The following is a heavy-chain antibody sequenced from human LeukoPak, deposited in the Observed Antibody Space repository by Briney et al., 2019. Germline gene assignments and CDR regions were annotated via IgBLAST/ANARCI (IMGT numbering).Heavy chain of an antibody. CDR1: GGSFSGYY. J-gene: IGHJ4*02. CDR2: IYTSGST. Sequence: SETLSLTCAVYGGSFSGYYWSWIRQPAGKGLEWIGRIYTSGSTNYNPSLKSRVTMSVDTSKNQFSLKLSSVTAADTAVYCCARGRGSGWSSDYWGQGTLVTVSS. CDR3: ARGRGSGWSSDY. V-gene: IGHV4-59*10. D-gene: IGHD6-19*01.